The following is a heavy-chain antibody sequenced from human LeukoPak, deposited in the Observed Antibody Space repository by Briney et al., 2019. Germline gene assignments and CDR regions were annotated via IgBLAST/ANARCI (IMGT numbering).Heavy chain of an antibody. J-gene: IGHJ6*02. CDR2: INTNTGHA. V-gene: IGHV7-4-1*02. D-gene: IGHD3-16*02. CDR1: GNSFGSHS. CDR3: ATMIVVEYYYGLNV. Sequence: ASVKVSCKASGNSFGSHSLNWVRQAPGQGPEWIGWINTNTGHATYAQAFRGRFVFSLDTSVGTAYLQINSLKSEDSALYYCATMIVVEYYYGLNVWGQGTTVTVSS.